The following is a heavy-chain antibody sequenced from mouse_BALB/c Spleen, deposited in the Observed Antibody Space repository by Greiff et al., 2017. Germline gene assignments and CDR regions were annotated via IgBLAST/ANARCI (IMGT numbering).Heavy chain of an antibody. Sequence: EVQGVESGGGLVKPGGSLKLSCAASGFTFSDYYMYWVRQTPEKRLEWVATISDGGSYTYYPDSVKGRFTISRDNAKNNLYLQMSSLKSEDTAMYYCARVYDGYFDYWGQGTTLTVSS. V-gene: IGHV5-4*02. CDR3: ARVYDGYFDY. CDR1: GFTFSDYY. CDR2: ISDGGSYT. D-gene: IGHD2-3*01. J-gene: IGHJ2*01.